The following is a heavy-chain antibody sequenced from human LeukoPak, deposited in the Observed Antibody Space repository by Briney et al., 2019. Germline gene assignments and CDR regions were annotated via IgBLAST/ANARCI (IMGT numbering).Heavy chain of an antibody. V-gene: IGHV3-23*01. CDR3: ARGGSYLSAFDI. Sequence: GGSLRLSCAASGFHFSSHGMNWVRPAPGKGLEWVSGISPSGDITYYADSVMGRFTISRDNRKSTVSLQMNSLRAEDTAVYYCARGGSYLSAFDIWGQGTMVTVSS. D-gene: IGHD1-26*01. CDR2: ISPSGDIT. J-gene: IGHJ3*02. CDR1: GFHFSSHG.